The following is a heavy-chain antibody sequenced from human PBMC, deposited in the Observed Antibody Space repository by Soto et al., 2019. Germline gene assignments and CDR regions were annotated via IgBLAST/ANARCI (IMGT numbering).Heavy chain of an antibody. D-gene: IGHD3-10*01. V-gene: IGHV6-1*01. Sequence: QSQTLSLTCAISGDSVSSNSAAWNWIRQSPSRGLEWLGRTYYRSKWYNDYAVSVKSRITINPDTSKNQFSLQLNSVTPEDTAVYYCARDEPRGSGSYYSYYGMDVWGQGTTVTVSS. CDR1: GDSVSSNSAA. CDR2: TYYRSKWYN. J-gene: IGHJ6*02. CDR3: ARDEPRGSGSYYSYYGMDV.